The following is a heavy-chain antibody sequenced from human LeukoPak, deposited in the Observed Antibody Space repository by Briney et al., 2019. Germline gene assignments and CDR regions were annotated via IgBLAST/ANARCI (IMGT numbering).Heavy chain of an antibody. CDR3: ARFGGFSGDSSSYYLDV. D-gene: IGHD3-16*01. V-gene: IGHV3-74*01. J-gene: IGHJ6*03. CDR1: GFTFSSYW. CDR2: INSDGSST. Sequence: AGGSLRLSCAASGFTFSSYWMHWVRQAPGKGLVWVSRINSDGSSTSYADSVRGRFTISRDDAKNSLYLQMNSLRVEDTALYHCARFGGFSGDSSSYYLDVWGKGTTVTVTS.